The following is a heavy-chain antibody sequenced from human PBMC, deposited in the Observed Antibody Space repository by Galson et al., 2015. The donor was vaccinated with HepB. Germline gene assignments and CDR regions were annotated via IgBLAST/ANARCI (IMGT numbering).Heavy chain of an antibody. CDR3: ARRTAHSAFDI. Sequence: SLRLSCAASGFTFSIYWMHWVRQAPGKGLVWLSRIYSDGSSTTYADSVKGRFTISRDNAKNTLYLQMNSLRAEDTAVYYCARRTAHSAFDIWGQGTMVTVSS. D-gene: IGHD5-18*01. CDR2: IYSDGSST. CDR1: GFTFSIYW. J-gene: IGHJ3*02. V-gene: IGHV3-74*01.